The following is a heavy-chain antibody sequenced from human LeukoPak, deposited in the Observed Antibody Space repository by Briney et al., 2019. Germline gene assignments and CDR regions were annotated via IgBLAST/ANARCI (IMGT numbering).Heavy chain of an antibody. J-gene: IGHJ4*02. CDR2: LSDDSGKI. D-gene: IGHD6-13*01. CDR1: GFSFRSYA. V-gene: IGHV3-23*01. CDR3: AKEESSSWFH. Sequence: GGSLRLSCAASGFSFRSYAMGWVRQAPGKGLEWVSSLSDDSGKIYYADSVKGRSTISRDNSKSTLYVHMNNLRAEDTAIYYCAKEESSSWFHWGQGTLVTVSS.